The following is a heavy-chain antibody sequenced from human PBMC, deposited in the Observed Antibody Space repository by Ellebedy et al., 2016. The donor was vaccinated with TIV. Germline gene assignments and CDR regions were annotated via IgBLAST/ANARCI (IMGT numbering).Heavy chain of an antibody. CDR2: IYYSGST. CDR3: ARQMYYGSGSYSPEIDY. V-gene: IGHV4-59*01. D-gene: IGHD3-10*01. Sequence: MLSETLSLTCTVSGGSISSYYWSWIRQPPGKGLEWIGYIYYSGSTNYNPSLKSRVTISVDTSKNQFSLKLSSVTAADTAVYYCARQMYYGSGSYSPEIDYWGQGTLVTVSS. CDR1: GGSISSYY. J-gene: IGHJ4*02.